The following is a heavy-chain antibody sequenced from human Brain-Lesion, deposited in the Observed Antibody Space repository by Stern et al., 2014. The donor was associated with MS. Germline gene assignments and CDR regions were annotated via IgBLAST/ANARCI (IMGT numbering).Heavy chain of an antibody. D-gene: IGHD3-22*01. V-gene: IGHV1-2*04. CDR1: GYTFTGYY. CDR2: INPNRGGT. Sequence: QVQLVESGAEVKKPGASVKVSCKASGYTFTGYYMHWVRQAPGQGLEWMGWINPNRGGTNYGQKFQGWVTMTRDTSINTAYMELSRLRSDDTAVYYCATYYYDSTGYNDFWGQGTLVTVSS. CDR3: ATYYYDSTGYNDF. J-gene: IGHJ4*02.